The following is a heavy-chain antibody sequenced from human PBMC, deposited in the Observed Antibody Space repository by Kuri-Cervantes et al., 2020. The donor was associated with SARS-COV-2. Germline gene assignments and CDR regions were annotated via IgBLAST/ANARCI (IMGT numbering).Heavy chain of an antibody. CDR1: GFTFGSYW. CDR3: ARGRNLVPADNWFDP. CDR2: INSDGSST. J-gene: IGHJ5*02. V-gene: IGHV3-74*01. D-gene: IGHD2-2*01. Sequence: GGSLRLSCAASGFTFGSYWMHWVRQAPGKGLVWVSRINSDGSSTSYADSVKGRFTISRDNAKNTLYLQMNSLRAEDTAVYYCARGRNLVPADNWFDPWGQGTLVTVSS.